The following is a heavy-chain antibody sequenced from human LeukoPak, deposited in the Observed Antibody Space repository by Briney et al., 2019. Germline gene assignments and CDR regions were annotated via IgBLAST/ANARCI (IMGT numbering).Heavy chain of an antibody. V-gene: IGHV4-34*01. J-gene: IGHJ5*02. CDR3: ARALAHIVVVPAAMVGWFDP. D-gene: IGHD2-2*01. CDR1: GGSFSGYY. CDR2: INHSGST. Sequence: SETLSLTCAVYGGSFSGYYWSWIRQPPGKGLEWIGEINHSGSTNYNPSLKSRVTISVDTSKNQFSLKLSSVTAADTAVYYCARALAHIVVVPAAMVGWFDPWGQGTLVTVSS.